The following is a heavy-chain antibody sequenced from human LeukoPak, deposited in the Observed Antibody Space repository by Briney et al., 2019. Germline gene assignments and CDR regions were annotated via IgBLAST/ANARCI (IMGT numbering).Heavy chain of an antibody. CDR3: ARRIQLWYAFDI. Sequence: ASVKVSCKASGNIFTGYYMHWVRQAPGQGLEWMGWINPNSGGTNYAQKFQGRVTMTRDTSINTAYMELSRLRSDDTAVYYCARRIQLWYAFDIWGQGTMVTVSS. D-gene: IGHD5-18*01. CDR2: INPNSGGT. J-gene: IGHJ3*02. V-gene: IGHV1-2*02. CDR1: GNIFTGYY.